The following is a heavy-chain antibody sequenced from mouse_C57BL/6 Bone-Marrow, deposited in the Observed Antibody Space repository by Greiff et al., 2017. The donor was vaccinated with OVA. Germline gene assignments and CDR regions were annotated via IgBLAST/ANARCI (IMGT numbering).Heavy chain of an antibody. CDR1: GFTFSDYG. Sequence: DVKLQESGGGLVKPGGSLKLSCAASGFTFSDYGMHWVRQAPEKGLEWVAYISSGSSTIYYADTVKGRFTISRDNAKNTLFLQMTSLRSEDTTMYYCARGYLYYAMDYWGQGTSVTVSS. D-gene: IGHD5-1*01. J-gene: IGHJ4*01. CDR2: ISSGSSTI. CDR3: ARGYLYYAMDY. V-gene: IGHV5-17*01.